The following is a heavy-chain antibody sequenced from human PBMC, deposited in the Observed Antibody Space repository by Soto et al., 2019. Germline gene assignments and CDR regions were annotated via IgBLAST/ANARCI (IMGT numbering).Heavy chain of an antibody. CDR3: ARDTGYYDSSFDY. D-gene: IGHD3-22*01. Sequence: PGGSLRLSCAASGFIFSDYWMNWVRQAPGKGLEWVASIKYDGAEKSYVDSVKGRFTISRDNSKNTVYLQMDSLRAEDTAVYYCARDTGYYDSSFDYWGQGTLVTVSS. V-gene: IGHV3-7*01. J-gene: IGHJ4*02. CDR1: GFIFSDYW. CDR2: IKYDGAEK.